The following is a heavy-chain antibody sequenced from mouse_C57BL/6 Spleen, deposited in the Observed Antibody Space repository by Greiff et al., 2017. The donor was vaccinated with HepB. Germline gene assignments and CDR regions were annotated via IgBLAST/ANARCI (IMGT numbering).Heavy chain of an antibody. CDR3: ARYGYYDYFDY. Sequence: VQLQQSGAELVKPGASVKLSCKASGYTFTSYWMQWVKQRPGRGLEWIGEIDPSDSYTNYNQKFKGKATLTVDTSYSTAYMQLSSLTSEDSAVYYCARYGYYDYFDYWGQGTTLTVSS. J-gene: IGHJ2*01. CDR1: GYTFTSYW. CDR2: IDPSDSYT. V-gene: IGHV1-50*01. D-gene: IGHD2-3*01.